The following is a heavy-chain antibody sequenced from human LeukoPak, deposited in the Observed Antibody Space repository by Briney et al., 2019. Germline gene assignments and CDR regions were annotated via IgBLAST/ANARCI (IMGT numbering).Heavy chain of an antibody. D-gene: IGHD1-26*01. CDR1: GFTFSSYW. Sequence: GGSLRLSCAASGFTFSSYWMHWVRQPPGKGLVWVSRINSDGSSTNYADSVKGRFTISRDNAKNTLYLQMNSLRAEDTAVYYCARAPVGASGDVFDIWGQGTIVTVSS. J-gene: IGHJ3*02. CDR2: INSDGSST. V-gene: IGHV3-74*01. CDR3: ARAPVGASGDVFDI.